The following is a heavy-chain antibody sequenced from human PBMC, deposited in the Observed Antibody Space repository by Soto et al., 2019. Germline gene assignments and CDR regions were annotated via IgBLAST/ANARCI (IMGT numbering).Heavy chain of an antibody. CDR3: ARAWLRDAFDI. J-gene: IGHJ3*02. D-gene: IGHD5-12*01. CDR1: GYTFTNYG. CDR2: ISPYNGNT. Sequence: PSVKVSCKVSGYTFTNYGITWVGQAPGQGLEWMGWISPYNGNTKYAQKLQGRVTMTADTSTSTAYMELRSLRSDDTAVYYCARAWLRDAFDIWGQGTMVTVSS. V-gene: IGHV1-18*01.